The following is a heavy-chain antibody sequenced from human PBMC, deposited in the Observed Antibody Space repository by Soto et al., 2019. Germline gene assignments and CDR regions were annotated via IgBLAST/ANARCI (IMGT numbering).Heavy chain of an antibody. Sequence: ASVKVSCKASGYSFTRYAIHWVRQAPGQRLEWMGWINAGNGNTKYSQKFQGRVTITRDTSASTAYMELSSLRSEDTAVYYCARGDYDILTGYSLSWFDPWGQGTLVTVSS. CDR2: INAGNGNT. D-gene: IGHD3-9*01. J-gene: IGHJ5*02. CDR1: GYSFTRYA. V-gene: IGHV1-3*01. CDR3: ARGDYDILTGYSLSWFDP.